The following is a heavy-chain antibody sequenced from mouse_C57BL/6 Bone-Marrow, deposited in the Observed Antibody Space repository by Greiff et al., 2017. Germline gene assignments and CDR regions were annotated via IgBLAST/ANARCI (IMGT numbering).Heavy chain of an antibody. CDR3: ARSRDCDYSWFAY. D-gene: IGHD2-4*01. CDR1: GYTFTSYG. Sequence: QVHVKQSGAELARPGASVKLSCKASGYTFTSYGISWVKQRTGQGLEWIGEIYPRSGNTYYNEKFNGKATLTADKSSSTAYMELRSLTSVDSAVSFCARSRDCDYSWFAYWGQGTLVTVSA. CDR2: IYPRSGNT. V-gene: IGHV1-81*01. J-gene: IGHJ3*01.